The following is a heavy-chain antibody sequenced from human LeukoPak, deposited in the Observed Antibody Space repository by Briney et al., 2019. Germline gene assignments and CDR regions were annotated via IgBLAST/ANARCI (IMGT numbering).Heavy chain of an antibody. J-gene: IGHJ5*02. Sequence: ASVKVSCKASGGTFSSYAISWVRQAPGQGLVWMGGIIPIFGTANYAQKSQGRVTITADESTSTAYMELSSLRSEDTAVYYCARDIRKELMVYAGWFDPWGQGTLVTVSS. D-gene: IGHD2-8*01. V-gene: IGHV1-69*13. CDR3: ARDIRKELMVYAGWFDP. CDR1: GGTFSSYA. CDR2: IIPIFGTA.